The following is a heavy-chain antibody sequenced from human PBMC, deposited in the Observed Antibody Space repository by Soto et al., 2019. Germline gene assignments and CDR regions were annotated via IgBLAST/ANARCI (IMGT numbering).Heavy chain of an antibody. CDR3: AREGYCSSTSCYPYYGMDV. CDR1: GGSISSYY. V-gene: IGHV4-59*01. J-gene: IGHJ6*02. CDR2: IYYSGST. Sequence: ETLSLTCTVSGGSISSYYWSWIRQPPGKGLEWIGYIYYSGSTNYNPSLKSRVTISVDTSKNQFSLKLSSVTAADTAVYYCAREGYCSSTSCYPYYGMDVWGQGTTVTVSS. D-gene: IGHD2-2*01.